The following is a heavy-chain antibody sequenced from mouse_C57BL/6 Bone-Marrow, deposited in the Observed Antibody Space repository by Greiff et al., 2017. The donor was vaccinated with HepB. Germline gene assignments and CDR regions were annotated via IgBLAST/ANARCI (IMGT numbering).Heavy chain of an antibody. Sequence: QVQLQQPGAELVKPGASVKLSCKASGYTFTSYWMQWVKQRPGQGLEWIGEIDPSDSYTNYNQKFKGKATLTVDTSSSTAYMQLSSLTSEDSAVYYCASPTVVATPCWYFDVWGTGTTVTVSS. D-gene: IGHD1-1*01. CDR2: IDPSDSYT. V-gene: IGHV1-50*01. J-gene: IGHJ1*03. CDR3: ASPTVVATPCWYFDV. CDR1: GYTFTSYW.